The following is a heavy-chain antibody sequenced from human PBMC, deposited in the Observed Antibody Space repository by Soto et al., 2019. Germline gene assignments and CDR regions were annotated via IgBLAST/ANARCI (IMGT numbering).Heavy chain of an antibody. D-gene: IGHD6-13*01. Sequence: GASVKVSCKASGYTFTSYDINWVRQATGQGLEWLGWMNPNSGNTGYAQKFQGRVTMTRNTSISTAYMELSSLRSEDTAVYYCARASVAAAGRYYYYYYGMDVWGQGTTVTVSS. V-gene: IGHV1-8*01. J-gene: IGHJ6*02. CDR1: GYTFTSYD. CDR2: MNPNSGNT. CDR3: ARASVAAAGRYYYYYYGMDV.